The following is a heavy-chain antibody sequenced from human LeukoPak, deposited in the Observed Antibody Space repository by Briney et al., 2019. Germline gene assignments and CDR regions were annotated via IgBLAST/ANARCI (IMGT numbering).Heavy chain of an antibody. V-gene: IGHV4-38-2*01. J-gene: IGHJ1*01. CDR1: GYSISSGYY. D-gene: IGHD3-10*01. CDR2: IYHSGST. Sequence: PSETLSLTCAVSGYSISSGYYWGWIRQPPGKGLEWIGSIYHSGSTYYNPFLKSRVTISVDTSKNQFSLKLSSVTAADTAVYYCTGSGSYYNALFQHWGQGTLVTVSS. CDR3: TGSGSYYNALFQH.